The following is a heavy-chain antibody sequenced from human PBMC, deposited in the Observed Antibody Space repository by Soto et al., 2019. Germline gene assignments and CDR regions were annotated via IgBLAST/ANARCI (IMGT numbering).Heavy chain of an antibody. J-gene: IGHJ4*02. D-gene: IGHD6-19*01. CDR2: IYHSGST. V-gene: IGHV4-30-2*01. CDR3: ARAGGLGAVAVDY. Sequence: QLQLQESGSGLVKPSQTLSLTCAVSGGSISSGGYSWSWIRQPPGQGLEWIGYIYHSGSTYYNPCLKGRVTISVDRSKNQFSLKLSSVTAADTAVYYCARAGGLGAVAVDYWGQGTLVTVSS. CDR1: GGSISSGGYS.